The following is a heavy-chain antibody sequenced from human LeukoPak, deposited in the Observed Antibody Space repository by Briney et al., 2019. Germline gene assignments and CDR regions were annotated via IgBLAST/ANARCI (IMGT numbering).Heavy chain of an antibody. CDR2: INSDGSST. CDR1: GFTFSSYW. J-gene: IGHJ4*02. CDR3: ARAGYYYDSSGDY. Sequence: GGSLRLSCAASGFTFSSYWMHWVRQAPGKGLVGVSRINSDGSSTIYADSVKGRFTISRDSAKNTLYLQMNSLRAEDTAVYYCARAGYYYDSSGDYWGQGTLVTVSS. D-gene: IGHD3-22*01. V-gene: IGHV3-74*01.